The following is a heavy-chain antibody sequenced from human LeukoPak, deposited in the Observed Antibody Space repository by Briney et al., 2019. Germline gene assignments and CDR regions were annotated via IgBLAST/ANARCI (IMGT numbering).Heavy chain of an antibody. CDR3: ARVHSSDWNAYFYYLDV. J-gene: IGHJ6*03. D-gene: IGHD6-19*01. V-gene: IGHV3-30*03. CDR2: TLYDGSKE. CDR1: GFIFNDYG. Sequence: GGSLRLSCAASGFIFNDYGFHLGRQGPGKGVGWGALTLYDGSKEYYADSVKGRFTISRDNSKKTLFLQMNRLRAEDTAVYYCARVHSSDWNAYFYYLDVWGKGTTVTVSS.